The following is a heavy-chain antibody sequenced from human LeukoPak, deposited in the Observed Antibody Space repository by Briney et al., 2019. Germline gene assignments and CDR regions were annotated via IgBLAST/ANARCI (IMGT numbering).Heavy chain of an antibody. Sequence: SETLSLTCTVSGGSISSYYWSWIRQPPGKGLEWMGYIYYSGSTNYNPSLMGRVTISVDTTKNQSSLKVSSVTAADTAVYYCARLAISPHNWFAPWGQGTLVTVCS. CDR2: IYYSGST. D-gene: IGHD2-2*02. J-gene: IGHJ5*02. V-gene: IGHV4-59*08. CDR1: GGSISSYY. CDR3: ARLAISPHNWFAP.